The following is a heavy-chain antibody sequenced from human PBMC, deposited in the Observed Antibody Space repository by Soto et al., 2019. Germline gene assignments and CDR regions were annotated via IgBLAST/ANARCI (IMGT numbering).Heavy chain of an antibody. D-gene: IGHD3-22*01. CDR3: ARQTDSYYTFDAVDI. CDR2: VYYSGST. CDR1: GGSISSGSYY. Sequence: SETLSLTCTVSGGSISSGSYYWDWIRQPPGKGLEWIGNVYYSGSTNYNPSLESRVTISVDTSKNQFSLKLSSVTAADTAVYYCARQTDSYYTFDAVDIWGQGTMVTVS. J-gene: IGHJ3*02. V-gene: IGHV4-39*01.